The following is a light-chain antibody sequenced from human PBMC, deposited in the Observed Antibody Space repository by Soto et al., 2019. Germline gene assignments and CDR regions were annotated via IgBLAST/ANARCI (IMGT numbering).Light chain of an antibody. CDR1: QSVLYSSNNKNY. J-gene: IGKJ3*01. CDR3: QQYYSTPVT. V-gene: IGKV4-1*01. CDR2: WAS. Sequence: DIVMTQSPDSLAVSLGERATINCKSSQSVLYSSNNKNYLAWYQQKPGQPPKLLIYWASTRESGVPDRFSGSGSGTDFTLTISSLQAEDVAVXYCQQYYSTPVTFGPGTKVDIK.